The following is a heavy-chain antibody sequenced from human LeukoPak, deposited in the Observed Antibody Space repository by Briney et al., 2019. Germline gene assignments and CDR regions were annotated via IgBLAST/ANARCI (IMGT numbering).Heavy chain of an antibody. D-gene: IGHD3-10*01. V-gene: IGHV3-74*01. Sequence: GESLRLSCAASGYTVSRYWMHWVRQGPGKGLVWVSRINEDGSSTSYAESVRGRFTISRDNAKNTLYLQMNSLRAEDAAVYYCTTDTFGARDSWGQGTLVTVSS. J-gene: IGHJ4*02. CDR2: INEDGSST. CDR3: TTDTFGARDS. CDR1: GYTVSRYW.